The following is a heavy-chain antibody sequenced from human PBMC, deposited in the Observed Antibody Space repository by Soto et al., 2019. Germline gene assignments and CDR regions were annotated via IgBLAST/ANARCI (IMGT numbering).Heavy chain of an antibody. J-gene: IGHJ4*02. Sequence: LRLSCAASGFSFSSCAMSWVRQAPGKGLEWVSVISGSGRSTDYADSVKGRFTMSRDNSKNMVFLQMNSLSAEDTAVYYCAKHTLFSDSWYEDYWGQGTLVTVSS. V-gene: IGHV3-23*01. CDR3: AKHTLFSDSWYEDY. D-gene: IGHD6-13*01. CDR2: ISGSGRST. CDR1: GFSFSSCA.